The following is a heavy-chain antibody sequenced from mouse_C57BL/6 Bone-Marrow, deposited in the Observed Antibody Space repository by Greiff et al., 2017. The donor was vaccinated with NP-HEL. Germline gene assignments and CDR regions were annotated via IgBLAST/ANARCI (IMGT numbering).Heavy chain of an antibody. CDR1: GFTFSDYY. Sequence: DVKLVESGGGLVQPGGSLKLSCAASGFTFSDYYMYWVRQTPEKRLEWVAYISNGGGSTYYPDTVKGRFTIARDNAKNTLYLQMSRLKSEDTAMYYCARHDDYRKAMDYWGQGTSVTVSS. D-gene: IGHD2-4*01. J-gene: IGHJ4*01. CDR2: ISNGGGST. V-gene: IGHV5-12*01. CDR3: ARHDDYRKAMDY.